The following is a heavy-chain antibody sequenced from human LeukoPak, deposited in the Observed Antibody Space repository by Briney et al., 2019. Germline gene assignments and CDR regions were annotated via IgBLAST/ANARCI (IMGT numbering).Heavy chain of an antibody. J-gene: IGHJ4*02. D-gene: IGHD3-22*01. Sequence: SETLSLTCTVSGGSISSSSYYWGWIRQPPGKGLEWIGSIYYSGSTYYNPSLKSRVTISVDTSKNQFSLKLSSVTAADTAVYYCARYYYDSSGYYYFDYWGQGTLVTVSS. CDR2: IYYSGST. CDR1: GGSISSSSYY. V-gene: IGHV4-39*01. CDR3: ARYYYDSSGYYYFDY.